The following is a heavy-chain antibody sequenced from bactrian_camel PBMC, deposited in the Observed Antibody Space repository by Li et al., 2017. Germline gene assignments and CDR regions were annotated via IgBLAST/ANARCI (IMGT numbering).Heavy chain of an antibody. CDR1: GFTFSDYW. D-gene: IGHD6*01. CDR3: VRSSNYWYYDY. J-gene: IGHJ4*01. Sequence: VQLVESGGGLVQSGGSLRLSCAASGFTFSDYWMSWVRQAPGKGLGWVSCISTGGGTIYYADSVKGRFTISKDNAVNTLYLQMDSLKPEDTAVYYCVRSSNYWYYDYWGQGTQVTVS. CDR2: ISTGGGTI. V-gene: IGHV3S1*01.